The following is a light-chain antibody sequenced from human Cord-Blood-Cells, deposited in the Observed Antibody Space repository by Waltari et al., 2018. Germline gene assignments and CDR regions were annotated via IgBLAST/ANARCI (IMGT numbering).Light chain of an antibody. CDR2: YDS. J-gene: IGLJ3*02. CDR3: QVWDSSSDQV. V-gene: IGLV3-21*04. Sequence: SYVLTQPPSVSVAPGKTARITCGGNNIGSKSVHWYQQKPGQAPVLVIYYDSDRPSAIPERFSGSNSGNTATLTISRVEAGDEADYYCQVWDSSSDQVFGGGTKLTVL. CDR1: NIGSKS.